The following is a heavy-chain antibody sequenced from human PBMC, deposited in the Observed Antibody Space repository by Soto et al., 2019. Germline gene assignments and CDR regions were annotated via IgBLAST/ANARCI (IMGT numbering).Heavy chain of an antibody. CDR2: IYYSGST. D-gene: IGHD5-12*01. J-gene: IGHJ4*02. CDR1: GGSISSSSYY. CDR3: ARHSGYSGYDPYFDY. Sequence: SETLSLTCTVSGGSISSSSYYWGWIRQPPGKGLEWIGSIYYSGSTYYNPSLKSRVTISVDTSKNQFSLKLSSVTAADTAVYYCARHSGYSGYDPYFDYWGQGNLVTVSS. V-gene: IGHV4-39*01.